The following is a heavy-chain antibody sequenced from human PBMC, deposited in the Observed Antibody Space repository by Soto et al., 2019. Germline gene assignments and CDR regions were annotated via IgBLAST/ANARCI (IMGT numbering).Heavy chain of an antibody. J-gene: IGHJ4*02. Sequence: EVQLVESGGGLVQPGGSLRLSCTASGFTFSDYSMDWVRQTPGKGLEWLSYISESSDTIYYADSVKGRFTISRDNAKNSLFLQMSSLRGEDTAVYYCARDKVGDLSIADYWGQGAPVTVSS. V-gene: IGHV3-48*01. CDR3: ARDKVGDLSIADY. CDR2: ISESSDTI. CDR1: GFTFSDYS. D-gene: IGHD3-16*02.